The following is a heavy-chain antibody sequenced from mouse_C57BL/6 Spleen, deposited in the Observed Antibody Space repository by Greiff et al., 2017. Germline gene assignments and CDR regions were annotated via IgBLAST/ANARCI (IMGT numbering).Heavy chain of an antibody. CDR3: ARGDSTFAY. J-gene: IGHJ3*01. V-gene: IGHV1-85*01. D-gene: IGHD2-5*01. CDR2: IYPRDGST. CDR1: GYTFTSYD. Sequence: VKVVESGPELVKPGASVKLSCKASGYTFTSYDINWVKQRPGQGLEWIGWIYPRDGSTKYNEKFKGKATLTVDTSSSTAYMELHSLTSEDSAVYFCARGDSTFAYWGQGTLVTVSA.